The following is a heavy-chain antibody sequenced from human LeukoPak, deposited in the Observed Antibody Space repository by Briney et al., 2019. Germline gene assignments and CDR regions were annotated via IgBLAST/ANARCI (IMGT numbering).Heavy chain of an antibody. J-gene: IGHJ4*02. D-gene: IGHD6-19*01. CDR3: ARAVSGRFDY. CDR2: IYYSGST. Sequence: SEALSLTCTVSGGSISSYYWSWIRQPPGKGLEWIGYIYYSGSTNYNPSLKSRVTISVDTSKNQFSLKLSSVTAADTAIYYCARAVSGRFDYWGQGTLVTVSS. CDR1: GGSISSYY. V-gene: IGHV4-59*08.